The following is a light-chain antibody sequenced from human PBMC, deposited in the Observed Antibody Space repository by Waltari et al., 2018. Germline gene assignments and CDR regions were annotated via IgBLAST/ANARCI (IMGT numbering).Light chain of an antibody. J-gene: IGKJ2*01. CDR3: QQYGSSIMYT. Sequence: PGESATLSCRASQSLTKRYLAWYQQKPGQAPRLVIYGASSRAAGMPDRFIGSGSGTDFTLTISRMEPEDFAVYYCQQYGSSIMYTFGQGTKLEIK. V-gene: IGKV3-20*01. CDR2: GAS. CDR1: QSLTKRY.